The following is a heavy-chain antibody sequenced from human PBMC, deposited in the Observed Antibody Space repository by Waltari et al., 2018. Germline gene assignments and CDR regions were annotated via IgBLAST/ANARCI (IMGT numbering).Heavy chain of an antibody. V-gene: IGHV3-21*01. D-gene: IGHD3-22*01. CDR3: ARVATKTYSSPVPGRPYYYGMDV. J-gene: IGHJ6*02. CDR2: MSSTSSYI. CDR1: GFPFITYT. Sequence: EVQLVESGGGLVKPGGSLRLSCAASGFPFITYTMHWVRQAPGQGLEWVSSMSSTSSYIYDADSRKGRFTISRDNAKNTLYVQMNRLRAEDTAVYYCARVATKTYSSPVPGRPYYYGMDVWGQGTTVTVSS.